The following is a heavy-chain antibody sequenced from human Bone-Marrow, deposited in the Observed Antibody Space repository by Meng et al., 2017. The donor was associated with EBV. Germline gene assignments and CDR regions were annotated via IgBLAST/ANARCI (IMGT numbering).Heavy chain of an antibody. D-gene: IGHD6-19*01. Sequence: QVQLQQWGAGLLKPSXXXXLTXXVXXDSISSFYYWGWIRQPPGRGLEWIGSVHYTGSTYYSPSLKSRVTVSVDTSKNQFSLRLTSVTAADTAVYYCARPFPSWQSPRLDPFGAWGQGTLVTVSS. V-gene: IGHV4-39*01. CDR1: XDSISSFYY. CDR3: ARPFPSWQSPRLDPFGA. CDR2: VHYTGST. J-gene: IGHJ5*02.